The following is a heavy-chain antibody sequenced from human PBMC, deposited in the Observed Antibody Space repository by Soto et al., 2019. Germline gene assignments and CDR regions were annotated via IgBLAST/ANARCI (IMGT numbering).Heavy chain of an antibody. CDR1: GYTFSNSG. D-gene: IGHD3-3*01. J-gene: IGHJ3*01. CDR3: AREGILGLFDAYDL. V-gene: IGHV1-18*01. Sequence: QVQLVQSGPEVKKPGASVKVSCKASGYTFSNSGFSWMRQAPGQGLEWMGWISTYNGNTIYAQKFQGRVIMTMDTSTTTVYMELRSLRPDDTAVYLCAREGILGLFDAYDLWGQGTMVTVSS. CDR2: ISTYNGNT.